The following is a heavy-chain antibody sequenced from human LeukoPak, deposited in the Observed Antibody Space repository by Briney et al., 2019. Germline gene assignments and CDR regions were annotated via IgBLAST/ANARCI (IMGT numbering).Heavy chain of an antibody. CDR1: GFTFDDYA. CDR3: AKDTGTKVRGVDY. CDR2: ISWNSGSI. J-gene: IGHJ4*02. D-gene: IGHD1-1*01. Sequence: GGSLRLSCAASGFTFDDYAMHWVRQAPGKGLEWVSGISWNSGSIGYADSVKGRFTIPRDNAKNSLYLQMNSLRAEDTALYYCAKDTGTKVRGVDYWGQGTLVTVSS. V-gene: IGHV3-9*01.